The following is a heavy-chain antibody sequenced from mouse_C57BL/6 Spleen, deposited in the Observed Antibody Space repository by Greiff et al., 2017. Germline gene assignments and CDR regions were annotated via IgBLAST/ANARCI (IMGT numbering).Heavy chain of an antibody. J-gene: IGHJ3*01. CDR3: ARRDYYGSSPFAY. D-gene: IGHD1-1*01. CDR1: GYTFTSYW. CDR2: IYPSDSET. Sequence: VQLQQPGAELVRPGSSVKLSCKASGYTFTSYWMDWVKQRPGQGLEWIGNIYPSDSETNYNQKFKDKATLTVDKSSSTAYMQLSSLTSEDSAVYYCARRDYYGSSPFAYWGQGTLVTVSA. V-gene: IGHV1-61*01.